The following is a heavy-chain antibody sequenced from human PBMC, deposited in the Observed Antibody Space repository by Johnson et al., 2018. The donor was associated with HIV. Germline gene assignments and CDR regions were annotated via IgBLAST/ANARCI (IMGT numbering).Heavy chain of an antibody. J-gene: IGHJ3*02. D-gene: IGHD1-26*01. CDR3: ARAAYSGSHHDAFDI. V-gene: IGHV3-11*04. CDR1: GFTFSDYY. CDR2: ISSSGSTI. Sequence: VQLVESGGGVVKPGGSLRLSCAASGFTFSDYYMSWIRQAPGKGLEWISYISSSGSTIYYADSVKGRFTISRDNAKNSLYLQMNSLRAEDTAVYYCARAAYSGSHHDAFDIWGQGTMVTVSS.